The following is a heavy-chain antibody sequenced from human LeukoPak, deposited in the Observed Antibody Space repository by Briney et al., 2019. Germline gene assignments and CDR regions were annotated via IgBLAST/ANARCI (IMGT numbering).Heavy chain of an antibody. V-gene: IGHV3-30*02. CDR1: GFSFSDNN. CDR3: VKDASWAFDF. Sequence: GGSLRLSCAASGFSFSDNNMHWVRQAPGKWLEWVGFIWLDGSRQKNADSVKGRFTLSRDNSKSTLYLQMNSRRTEDTAVYYCVKDASWAFDFWGQGTTVTVSS. CDR2: IWLDGSRQ. J-gene: IGHJ3*01.